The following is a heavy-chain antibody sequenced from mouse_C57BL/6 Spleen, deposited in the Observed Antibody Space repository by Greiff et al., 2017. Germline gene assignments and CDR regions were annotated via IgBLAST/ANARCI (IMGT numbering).Heavy chain of an antibody. V-gene: IGHV1-18*01. CDR3: ARRTYGSSYHFDY. J-gene: IGHJ2*01. CDR2: INPNNGGT. CDR1: GYTFTDYN. Sequence: VQLQQSGPELVKPGASVKIPCKASGYTFTDYNMDWVKQSHGKSLEWIGDINPNNGGTIYNQKFKGKATLTVDKSSSTAYMELRSLTSEDTAVYYCARRTYGSSYHFDYWGQGTTLTVSS. D-gene: IGHD1-1*01.